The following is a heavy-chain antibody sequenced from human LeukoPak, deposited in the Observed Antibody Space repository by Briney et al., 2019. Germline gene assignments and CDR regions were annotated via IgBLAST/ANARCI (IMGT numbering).Heavy chain of an antibody. CDR3: ASLTPNY. CDR1: GGSISSYY. CDR2: ISYSGST. V-gene: IGHV4-59*01. Sequence: SETLSLTCTVSGGSISSYYWSWIRQPPGKGLEWIGSISYSGSTNYNPSLKSRVTISIDTSKTHFSLKLSSVAAADTAMYYCASLTPNYWGQGTLVTVSS. J-gene: IGHJ4*02.